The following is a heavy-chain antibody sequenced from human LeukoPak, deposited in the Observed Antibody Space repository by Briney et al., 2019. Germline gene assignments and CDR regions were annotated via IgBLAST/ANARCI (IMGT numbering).Heavy chain of an antibody. CDR3: ARERGPHRWELHI. J-gene: IGHJ3*02. CDR2: ISSTSSYI. D-gene: IGHD1-26*01. CDR1: GFTFSSYS. Sequence: PGGSLRLSCAASGFTFSSYSMNWVRQAPGKGLEWVSSISSTSSYIYYADSVKGRFTISRDNAENSLYLQMNSLRVEDTAVYYCARERGPHRWELHIWGQGTMVTVSS. V-gene: IGHV3-21*01.